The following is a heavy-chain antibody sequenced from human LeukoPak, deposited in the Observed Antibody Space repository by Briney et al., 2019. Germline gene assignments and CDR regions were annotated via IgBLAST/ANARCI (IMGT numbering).Heavy chain of an antibody. J-gene: IGHJ4*02. CDR3: AKDPPSY. CDR2: IWYDGSNK. Sequence: GGSLRLSCAASGFTFSNTRMSWVRQAPGKGLEWVAVIWYDGSNKYYADSVKGRFTISRDNSKNTLYLQMSSLRAEDTAVYYCAKDPPSYWGQGTLVTVSS. V-gene: IGHV3-33*06. CDR1: GFTFSNTR.